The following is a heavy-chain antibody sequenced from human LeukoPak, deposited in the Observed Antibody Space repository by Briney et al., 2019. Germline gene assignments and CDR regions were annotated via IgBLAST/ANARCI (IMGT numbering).Heavy chain of an antibody. V-gene: IGHV3-66*01. CDR3: AIGFDWSIGLDGGDY. D-gene: IGHD3-9*01. J-gene: IGHJ4*02. CDR1: GFTVSSNY. CDR2: IYSGGST. Sequence: GGSLRLSCAASGFTVSSNYMSWVRQAPGKGLEWVSVIYSGGSTYYADSVKGRFTISRDNSKNTLYLQMNSLRAEDTAVYYCAIGFDWSIGLDGGDYWGQGTLVTVSS.